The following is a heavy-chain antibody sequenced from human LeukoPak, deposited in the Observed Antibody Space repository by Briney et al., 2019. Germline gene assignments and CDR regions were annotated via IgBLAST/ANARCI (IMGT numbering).Heavy chain of an antibody. CDR1: GYTFTRYG. D-gene: IGHD3-22*01. J-gene: IGHJ3*02. Sequence: GASVKVSCKASGYTFTRYGISWVRQAPGQGLEWMGWISAYNGNTKYEQKFQGRVTMTTHTSTSTAYMEMRSLRSDDTAVYYCARHSTGFRQVPDAFDIWGQGTMVPVSS. CDR2: ISAYNGNT. CDR3: ARHSTGFRQVPDAFDI. V-gene: IGHV1-18*01.